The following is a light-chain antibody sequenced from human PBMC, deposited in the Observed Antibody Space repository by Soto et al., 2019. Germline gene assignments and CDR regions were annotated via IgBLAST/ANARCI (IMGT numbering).Light chain of an antibody. Sequence: DIQMTQSPSSLSASEGDRVIITCRASQPISTYLNWFQQKQGKAPKLLIYAASTLQSGVPSRFSGSGYGTDFTLPLSRLQPEDFATYYCQQANSFPITFGHGTRLEIK. J-gene: IGKJ5*01. CDR2: AAS. CDR1: QPISTY. V-gene: IGKV1-39*01. CDR3: QQANSFPIT.